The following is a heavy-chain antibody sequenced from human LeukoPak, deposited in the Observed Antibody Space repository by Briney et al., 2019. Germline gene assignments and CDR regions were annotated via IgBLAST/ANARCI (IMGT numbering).Heavy chain of an antibody. CDR1: GGSFSGYY. D-gene: IGHD3-10*01. CDR3: ARGVVRGVFDY. V-gene: IGHV4-34*01. Sequence: SETLSLTCAVYGGSFSGYYWSWIRQPPGKGLEWIGEINHGGSTNYNPSLKSRVTISVDTSKNQFSLKLSSVTAADTAVYYCARGVVRGVFDYWGQGTLVTVSS. J-gene: IGHJ4*02. CDR2: INHGGST.